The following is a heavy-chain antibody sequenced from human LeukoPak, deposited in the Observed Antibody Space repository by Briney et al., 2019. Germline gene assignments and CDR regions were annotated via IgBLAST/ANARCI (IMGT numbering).Heavy chain of an antibody. D-gene: IGHD5-12*01. V-gene: IGHV3-23*01. CDR2: ISGSGGST. J-gene: IGHJ4*02. CDR3: AKDSGYSGYDY. CDR1: GFSVSGKF. Sequence: GALRLSCAASGFSVSGKFMSWVRQAPGKGLEWVSAISGSGGSTYYADSVKGRFTISRDNSKNTLYLQMNSLRAEDTAVYYCAKDSGYSGYDYWGQGTLVTVSS.